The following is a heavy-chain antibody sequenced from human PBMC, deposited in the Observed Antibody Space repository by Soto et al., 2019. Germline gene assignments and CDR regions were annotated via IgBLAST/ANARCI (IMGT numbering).Heavy chain of an antibody. D-gene: IGHD6-13*01. CDR1: GGTFSSYA. CDR3: ARAAVGYSSSPPDY. Sequence: ASVKVSCKASGGTFSSYAISWVRQAPGQGLEWMGGIIPIFGTANYAQKFQGRVTITADKSTSTAYMELSSLRSEDTAVYYCARAAVGYSSSPPDYWGQGTLVTVSS. J-gene: IGHJ4*02. V-gene: IGHV1-69*06. CDR2: IIPIFGTA.